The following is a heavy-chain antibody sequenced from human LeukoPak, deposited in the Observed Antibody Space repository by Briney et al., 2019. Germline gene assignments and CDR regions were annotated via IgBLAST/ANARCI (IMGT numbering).Heavy chain of an antibody. CDR1: GFTFSSYA. V-gene: IGHV3-23*01. CDR2: ISGSGGST. J-gene: IGHJ4*02. D-gene: IGHD2-15*01. CDR3: AKEFWGRHAGSSFDY. Sequence: GGSLRLSCAASGFTFSSYAMSWVRQAPGKGLEWVSAISGSGGSTYYADSVKGRFSISRDNSKNTLYLQMNSLRAEDTAVCYCAKEFWGRHAGSSFDYWGQGTLVTVSS.